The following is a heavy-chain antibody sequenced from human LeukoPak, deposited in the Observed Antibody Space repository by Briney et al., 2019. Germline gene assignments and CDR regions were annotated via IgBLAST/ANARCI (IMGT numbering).Heavy chain of an antibody. Sequence: PSETLSLTCTVSGVSVSSGSYYWSWIRQPPGKGLEWIGYIYYSGSTNYNPSLKSRVTISVDTSKNQFSLKLSSVTAADTAVYYCARVVVVTATQYYFDYWGQGTLVTVSS. CDR2: IYYSGST. CDR1: GVSVSSGSYY. V-gene: IGHV4-61*01. J-gene: IGHJ4*02. CDR3: ARVVVVTATQYYFDY. D-gene: IGHD2-21*02.